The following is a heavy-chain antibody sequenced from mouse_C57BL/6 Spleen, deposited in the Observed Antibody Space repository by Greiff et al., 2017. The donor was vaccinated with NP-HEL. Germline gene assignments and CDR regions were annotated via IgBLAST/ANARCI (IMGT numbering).Heavy chain of an antibody. Sequence: VQLQQPGAELVKPGASVKMSCKASGYTFTSYWITWVKQRPGQGLEWIGDIYPGSGSTNYNDKFKSKATLTVDTSSRTAYMQLSSLTSEDSAVYYCATGNHYDDFDYWGQGTTLTVSS. CDR3: ATGNHYDDFDY. J-gene: IGHJ2*01. CDR2: IYPGSGST. D-gene: IGHD4-1*01. V-gene: IGHV1-55*01. CDR1: GYTFTSYW.